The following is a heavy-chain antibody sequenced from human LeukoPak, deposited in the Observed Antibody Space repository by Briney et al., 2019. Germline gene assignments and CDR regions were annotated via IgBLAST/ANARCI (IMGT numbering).Heavy chain of an antibody. V-gene: IGHV3-48*03. CDR2: ISSSGGTI. CDR3: AKDSRSLVVTVDPYYFDY. J-gene: IGHJ4*02. Sequence: GGSLRLSCAASGFSFGSYEMNWVRQAPGKGLEWISYISSSGGTISYAASVKGRFTFSRDNANNSMYLQMNSLRAEDTAVYYCAKDSRSLVVTVDPYYFDYWGQRTLVTVSS. CDR1: GFSFGSYE. D-gene: IGHD2-21*02.